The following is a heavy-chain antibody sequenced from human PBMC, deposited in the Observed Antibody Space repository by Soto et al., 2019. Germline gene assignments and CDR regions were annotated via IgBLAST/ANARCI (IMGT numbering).Heavy chain of an antibody. CDR2: INAGNGNT. CDR3: ARDGAAGVFDY. CDR1: GYTFTSYA. D-gene: IGHD6-13*01. V-gene: IGHV1-3*01. Sequence: GASVKVSCKASGYTFTSYAMHWVRQAPGQRLEWMGWINAGNGNTKYSQKFQGRVTITRDTSASTAYMELSSPRSEDTAVYYCARDGAAGVFDYWGQGTLVTVSS. J-gene: IGHJ4*02.